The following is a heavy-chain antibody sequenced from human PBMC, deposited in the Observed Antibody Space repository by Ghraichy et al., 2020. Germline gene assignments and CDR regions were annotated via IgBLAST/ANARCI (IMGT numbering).Heavy chain of an antibody. Sequence: GGSLRLSCAASGFTVSSNYMSWVRQAPGKGLEWVSVIYSGGNTYYADSVKGRFTISRDNSKNPVYLQMNSLRAEDTAVYYCAGSIAAAIDYWGQGTLVTVSS. D-gene: IGHD6-13*01. CDR2: IYSGGNT. J-gene: IGHJ4*02. V-gene: IGHV3-53*01. CDR3: AGSIAAAIDY. CDR1: GFTVSSNY.